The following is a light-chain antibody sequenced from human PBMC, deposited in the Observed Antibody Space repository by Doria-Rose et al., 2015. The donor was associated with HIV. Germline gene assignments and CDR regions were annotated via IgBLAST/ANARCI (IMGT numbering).Light chain of an antibody. CDR3: HQYGTSWT. V-gene: IGKV3-20*01. CDR1: QSFSSTY. CDR2: DGS. J-gene: IGKJ1*01. Sequence: EIVLTQSPCTLSLSPGERATLSCRASQSFSSTYLAWYQQKPGQAPSLLIYDGSTRATGIPDRFSASGSGTDFTLTINRLEPEDFALYYCHQYGTSWTFGQGTKVE.